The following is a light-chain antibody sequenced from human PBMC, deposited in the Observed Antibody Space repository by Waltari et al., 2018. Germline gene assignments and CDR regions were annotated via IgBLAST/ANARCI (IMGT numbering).Light chain of an antibody. V-gene: IGLV1-40*01. CDR1: TSNIGAGHD. CDR3: QSFDNMLSGGVV. J-gene: IGLJ2*01. CDR2: GNN. Sequence: QSVLTQPPSVSGTPWQRVTISCSGSTSNIGAGHDVHWYQHLPGTAPKLLIYGNNNRPSGVPDPFSGSKSGTSASLAITGLQADDEADYFCQSFDNMLSGGVVFGGGTKLAVL.